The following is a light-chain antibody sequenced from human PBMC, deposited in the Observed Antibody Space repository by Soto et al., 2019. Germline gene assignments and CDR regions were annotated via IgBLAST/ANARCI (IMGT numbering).Light chain of an antibody. J-gene: IGLJ2*01. CDR1: SSDVGSYNL. V-gene: IGLV2-23*01. CDR2: EGS. Sequence: QSALTQPASVSGSPGQSITISCTGTSSDVGSYNLVSWYQQHPGKAPKLMIYEGSKRPSGVSSRFSGSKSGNTASLTISGLQAEDEADHHCCSYAGSSTPVVFGGGTKVTVL. CDR3: CSYAGSSTPVV.